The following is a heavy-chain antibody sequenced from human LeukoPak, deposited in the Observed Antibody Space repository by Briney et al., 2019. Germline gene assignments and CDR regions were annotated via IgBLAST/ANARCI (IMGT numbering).Heavy chain of an antibody. CDR3: AARGYSYGYAVDY. D-gene: IGHD5-18*01. CDR2: IYYSGST. J-gene: IGHJ4*02. CDR1: GVSISSSSYY. Sequence: SSETLSLTCTVSGVSISSSSYYWSWIRQPPGKGLEWIGYIYYSGSTNYNPSLKSRVTISVDTSKNQFSLKLSSVTAADTAVYYCAARGYSYGYAVDYWGQGTLVTVSS. V-gene: IGHV4-61*01.